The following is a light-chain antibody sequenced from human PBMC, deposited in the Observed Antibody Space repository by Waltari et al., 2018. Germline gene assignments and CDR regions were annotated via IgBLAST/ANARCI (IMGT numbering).Light chain of an antibody. J-gene: IGKJ1*01. Sequence: EVVLTQSPGTLSVSPGERATLSCRATQSINNNLAWYQQKAGQAPRLRIYGASTRATGTPARFSGSGSGTEFTLTISSLQSEDFAVYYCQQYNNWPPLTFGQGTKVDLK. CDR2: GAS. CDR1: QSINNN. V-gene: IGKV3-15*01. CDR3: QQYNNWPPLT.